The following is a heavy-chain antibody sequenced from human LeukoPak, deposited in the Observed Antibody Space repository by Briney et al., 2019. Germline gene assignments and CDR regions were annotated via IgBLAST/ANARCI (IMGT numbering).Heavy chain of an antibody. D-gene: IGHD3-9*01. Sequence: ASVKVSCKASGYTFTSYGISWVRQAPGQGLEWMGWISAYNGNTNYAQKLQGGVTMTTDTSTSTAYMELRSLRSDDTAVYYCARDPGSYYDILTGGSPFDYWGQGTLVTVSS. CDR1: GYTFTSYG. J-gene: IGHJ4*02. CDR2: ISAYNGNT. CDR3: ARDPGSYYDILTGGSPFDY. V-gene: IGHV1-18*01.